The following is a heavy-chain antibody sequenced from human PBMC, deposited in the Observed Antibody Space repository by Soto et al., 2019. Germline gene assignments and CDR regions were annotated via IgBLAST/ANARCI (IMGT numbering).Heavy chain of an antibody. CDR1: GFTFSSYW. D-gene: IGHD6-13*01. J-gene: IGHJ5*02. CDR3: ARNKQLVLSPPGWFDP. V-gene: IGHV3-7*01. Sequence: EVQLVESGGGLVQPGGSLRLSCAASGFTFSSYWMSWVRQAPGKGLEWVANIKQDGSEKYYVDSVKGRFTISRDNAKNSLYLQMNSLRAEDTAVYYCARNKQLVLSPPGWFDPWGQGTLVTVSS. CDR2: IKQDGSEK.